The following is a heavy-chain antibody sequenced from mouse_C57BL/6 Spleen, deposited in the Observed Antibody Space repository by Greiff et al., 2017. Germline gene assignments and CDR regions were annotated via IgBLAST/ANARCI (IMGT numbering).Heavy chain of an antibody. D-gene: IGHD2-3*01. J-gene: IGHJ2*01. Sequence: VKLQQPGAELVRPGSSVKLSCKASGYTFTSYWMHWVKQRPIQGLEWIGNIDPSDSETHYNQKFKDKATLTVDKSSSTAYMQLSSLTSEDSAVYYCARRGLDGYYRDFDYWGQGTTLTVSS. CDR1: GYTFTSYW. V-gene: IGHV1-52*01. CDR2: IDPSDSET. CDR3: ARRGLDGYYRDFDY.